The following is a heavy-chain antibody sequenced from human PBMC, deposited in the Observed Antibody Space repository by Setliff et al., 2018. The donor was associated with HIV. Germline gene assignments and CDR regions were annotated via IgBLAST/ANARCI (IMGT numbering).Heavy chain of an antibody. D-gene: IGHD3-22*01. V-gene: IGHV1-69*05. Sequence: SVKVSCKASGGTFSSYAISWVRQAPGQGLEWMGGIIPIFGTANYAQKFQGRVTITTDESTSTAYMELSSLRSEDTAVYYCARQGGNIYYDSSGYYDYWGQGTLVTVSS. CDR2: IIPIFGTA. J-gene: IGHJ4*02. CDR3: ARQGGNIYYDSSGYYDY. CDR1: GGTFSSYA.